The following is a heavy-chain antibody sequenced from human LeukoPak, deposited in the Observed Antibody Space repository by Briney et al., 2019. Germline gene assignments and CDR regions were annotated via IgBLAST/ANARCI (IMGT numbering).Heavy chain of an antibody. CDR3: ARSAIAVAGLLDY. J-gene: IGHJ4*02. Sequence: ASVKVSCKASGYTFTGYYMHWVRQAPGQGLEWMGRINPNSGGANYAQKFQGRVTMTRDTSISTAYMELSRLRSDDTAVYYCARSAIAVAGLLDYWGQGTLVTVSS. V-gene: IGHV1-2*06. CDR2: INPNSGGA. D-gene: IGHD6-19*01. CDR1: GYTFTGYY.